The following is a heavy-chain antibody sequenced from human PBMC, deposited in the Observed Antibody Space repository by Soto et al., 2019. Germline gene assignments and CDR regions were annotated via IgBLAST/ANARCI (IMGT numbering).Heavy chain of an antibody. Sequence: SGPTLVNPTQTLTLTRAFSGLSLTTTGEGVAWIRQSPGKALEWLALIYWNDDRRYSPSLKSRLTVTSDTSKDQLVLTLTNMDPVHPGTYFCARRSYVPLFATSRYIFDHWGQRTPVPVSS. V-gene: IGHV2-5*01. CDR1: GLSLTTTGEG. CDR3: ARRSYVPLFATSRYIFDH. J-gene: IGHJ4*02. CDR2: IYWNDDR. D-gene: IGHD3-16*02.